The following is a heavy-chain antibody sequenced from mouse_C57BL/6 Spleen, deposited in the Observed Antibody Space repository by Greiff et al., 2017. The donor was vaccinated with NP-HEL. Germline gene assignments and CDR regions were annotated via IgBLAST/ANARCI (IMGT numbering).Heavy chain of an antibody. J-gene: IGHJ1*03. CDR1: GYTFTDYN. D-gene: IGHD1-1*01. CDR3: ARRYYGSSLWYFDV. Sequence: VHVKQSGPELVKPGASVKIPCKASGYTFTDYNMDWVKQSHGKSLEWIGDINPNNGGTIYNQKFKGKATLTVDKSSSTAYMELRSLTSEDTAVYYCARRYYGSSLWYFDVWGTGTTVTVSS. V-gene: IGHV1-18*01. CDR2: INPNNGGT.